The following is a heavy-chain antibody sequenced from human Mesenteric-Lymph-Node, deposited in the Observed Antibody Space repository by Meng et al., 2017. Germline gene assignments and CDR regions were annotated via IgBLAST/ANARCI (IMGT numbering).Heavy chain of an antibody. Sequence: GGSLRLSCAASGFTFSSYAMHWVRQAPGKGLEWVAVISYDGSNKYYADSVKGRFTISRDNSKNTLYLQMNSLRAEDTAVYYCARRLSGLHAFDIWGQGTMVTVSS. D-gene: IGHD3-3*01. CDR3: ARRLSGLHAFDI. CDR2: ISYDGSNK. CDR1: GFTFSSYA. V-gene: IGHV3-30*04. J-gene: IGHJ3*02.